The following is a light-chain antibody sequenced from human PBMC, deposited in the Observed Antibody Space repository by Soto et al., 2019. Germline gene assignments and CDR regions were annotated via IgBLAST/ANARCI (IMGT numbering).Light chain of an antibody. Sequence: QSVLTQPPSASGTPGQRVTISCSGSSSNIGSNYVYWYLHLPGAAPKLLIYRNDQRPSGVPDRFSGSKSGTSASLAIGGLRSEDEADYYCATWDDSRSGVVFGGGTKLTVL. J-gene: IGLJ2*01. CDR2: RND. CDR1: SSNIGSNY. CDR3: ATWDDSRSGVV. V-gene: IGLV1-47*01.